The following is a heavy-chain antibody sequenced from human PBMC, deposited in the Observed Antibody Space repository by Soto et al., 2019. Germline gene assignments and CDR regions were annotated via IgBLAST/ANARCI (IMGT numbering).Heavy chain of an antibody. CDR1: GGTFSSYA. D-gene: IGHD3-22*01. V-gene: IGHV1-69*01. CDR3: ARDRNYYDSSCYYYTGPPYFGY. J-gene: IGHJ4*02. Sequence: QVQLVQSGAEVKKPGSSVKVSCKASGGTFSSYAISWVRQAPGQGLEWMGGIIPIFGTANYAQKFQGIGTITADQSTSTAYMEMSSLRSEDTAVYYCARDRNYYDSSCYYYTGPPYFGYWGQGTLVTVSS. CDR2: IIPIFGTA.